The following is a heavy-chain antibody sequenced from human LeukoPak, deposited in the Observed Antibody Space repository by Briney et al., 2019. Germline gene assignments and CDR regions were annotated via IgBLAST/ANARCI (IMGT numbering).Heavy chain of an antibody. V-gene: IGHV3-23*01. CDR3: PKRLDGRYFDY. D-gene: IGHD2-15*01. CDR1: GFTLRSYA. J-gene: IGHJ4*02. Sequence: GGSLRLSWAAWGFTLRSYAMGWVRQAPGKGLGGVSTVTGSGGSTYDADSVKGRVTISRDNSKNPLYLQMHSLSAEDTAIYYCPKRLDGRYFDYWGQGTLVPVSS. CDR2: VTGSGGST.